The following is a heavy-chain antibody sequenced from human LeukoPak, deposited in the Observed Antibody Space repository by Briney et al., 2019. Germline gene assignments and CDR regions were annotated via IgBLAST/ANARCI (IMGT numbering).Heavy chain of an antibody. CDR2: ISSSGSTI. CDR3: ARDVVPATINQYYYYYMDV. CDR1: GFTVSNNY. J-gene: IGHJ6*03. V-gene: IGHV3-11*04. Sequence: GALRLSCAVSGFTVSNNYVSWIRQAPGKGLEWVSYISSSGSTIYYADSVKGRFTISRDNAKNSLYLQMNSLRVEDTAVYYCARDVVPATINQYYYYYMDVWGKGTTVTVSS. D-gene: IGHD2-2*02.